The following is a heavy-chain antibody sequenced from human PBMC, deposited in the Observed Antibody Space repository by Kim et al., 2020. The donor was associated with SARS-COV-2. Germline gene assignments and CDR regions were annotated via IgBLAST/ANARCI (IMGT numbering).Heavy chain of an antibody. J-gene: IGHJ4*02. V-gene: IGHV1-3*01. Sequence: ASVKVSCKASGYTFTSYAMHWVRQAPGQRLEWMGWINAGNGNTKYSQKFQGRVTITRDTSASTAYMELSSLRSEDTAVYYCARDLLGMQPTFDYWGQGTLVTVSS. CDR3: ARDLLGMQPTFDY. CDR2: INAGNGNT. CDR1: GYTFTSYA.